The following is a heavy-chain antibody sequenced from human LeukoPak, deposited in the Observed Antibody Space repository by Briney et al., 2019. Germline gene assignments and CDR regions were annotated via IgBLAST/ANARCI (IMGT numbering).Heavy chain of an antibody. V-gene: IGHV4-39*01. J-gene: IGHJ4*02. Sequence: SETLSLTCTVSGGSIGSSGYFWGWIRQPPGKGLERIGNIHYSGNTYYNPSLKSRVTISVDTSKNQFSLKLTSVTAADTAVYYCATRYCPYSGCNFFPHYWGQGTLVTVSS. CDR2: IHYSGNT. D-gene: IGHD5-12*01. CDR3: ATRYCPYSGCNFFPHY. CDR1: GGSIGSSGYF.